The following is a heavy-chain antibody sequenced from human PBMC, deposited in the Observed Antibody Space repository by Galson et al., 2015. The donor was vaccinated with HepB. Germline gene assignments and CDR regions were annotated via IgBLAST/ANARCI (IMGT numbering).Heavy chain of an antibody. CDR1: GFTFSGSA. Sequence: SLRLSCAASGFTFSGSAMHWVRQASGKGLEWVGRIRSKANSYATAYAASVKGRFTISRDDSKNTSYLQMNSLQTEDTAVYYCTGHCTGGVFYEEGYMDVWGKGTTVTVSS. CDR2: IRSKANSYAT. J-gene: IGHJ6*03. CDR3: TGHCTGGVFYEEGYMDV. V-gene: IGHV3-73*01. D-gene: IGHD2-8*02.